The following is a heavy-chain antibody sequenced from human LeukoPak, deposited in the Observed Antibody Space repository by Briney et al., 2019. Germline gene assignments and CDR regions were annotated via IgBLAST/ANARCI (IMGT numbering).Heavy chain of an antibody. CDR3: ARRITMVRGGNWFNP. D-gene: IGHD3-10*01. Sequence: SETLSLTCAVYGRSFSGYYWSWIRQPPGKGLEWIGEINHSGSTNYNPSLKSRVTISVDTSKNQFSLHLNSSTAADTAVYYCARRITMVRGGNWFNPWGEGTLVTVSS. V-gene: IGHV4-34*01. CDR1: GRSFSGYY. J-gene: IGHJ5*02. CDR2: INHSGST.